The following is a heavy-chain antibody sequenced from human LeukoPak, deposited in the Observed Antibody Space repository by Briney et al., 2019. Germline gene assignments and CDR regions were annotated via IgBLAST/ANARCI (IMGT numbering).Heavy chain of an antibody. V-gene: IGHV4-4*07. CDR3: ARERGGGYTKDYFDN. J-gene: IGHJ4*02. D-gene: IGHD2-15*01. CDR1: GGSISSYY. CDR2: MYTSGST. Sequence: PSETLSLTCTVSGGSISSYYWSWMRQPAGKGLEWIGRMYTSGSTNYNPSLKSRVTMSVDTSKNQFSLKLSSVTAADTAVYYCARERGGGYTKDYFDNWGQGTLVTVSS.